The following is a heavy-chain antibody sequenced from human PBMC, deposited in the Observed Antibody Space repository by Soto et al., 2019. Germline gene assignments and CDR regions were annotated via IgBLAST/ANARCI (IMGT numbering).Heavy chain of an antibody. Sequence: SETLSLTCADSGGSISSGGYSWSWIRQPPGKGLEWIGYIYHSGSTYYNQSLKNRVTISVDRSKNQLSLKLCSVTAADTAVYYCARVPDGWGQGTLVTGSS. CDR2: IYHSGST. V-gene: IGHV4-30-2*01. CDR1: GGSISSGGYS. D-gene: IGHD2-2*01. J-gene: IGHJ4*02. CDR3: ARVPDG.